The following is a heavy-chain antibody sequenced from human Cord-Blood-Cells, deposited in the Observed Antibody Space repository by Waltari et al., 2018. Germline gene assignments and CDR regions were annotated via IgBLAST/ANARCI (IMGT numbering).Heavy chain of an antibody. V-gene: IGHV3-30*18. Sequence: QVQLVESGGGVVQPGRSLRLSCAASGFTFSSYGMHWVRQAPGKGLEWGAVISYEGSNKYYADSVKGRFTISRDNSKNTLYLQMNSLRAEDTAVYYCAKLSEIIVAFDYWGQGTLVTVSS. CDR1: GFTFSSYG. CDR2: ISYEGSNK. CDR3: AKLSEIIVAFDY. J-gene: IGHJ4*02. D-gene: IGHD5-12*01.